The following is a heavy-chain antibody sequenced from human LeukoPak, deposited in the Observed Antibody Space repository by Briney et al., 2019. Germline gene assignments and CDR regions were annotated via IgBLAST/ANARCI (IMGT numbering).Heavy chain of an antibody. V-gene: IGHV3-23*01. Sequence: GGSLRLSCAASGFTFSSYSMNWVRQAPGKGLEWVSAISGSGGSTYYPDSVRGRFTISRDNSKNTLYLQIDSLRAEDTALYYCARTLVGATSGPDYYFDSWGQGTLVTVSS. CDR1: GFTFSSYS. D-gene: IGHD1-26*01. CDR3: ARTLVGATSGPDYYFDS. CDR2: ISGSGGST. J-gene: IGHJ4*02.